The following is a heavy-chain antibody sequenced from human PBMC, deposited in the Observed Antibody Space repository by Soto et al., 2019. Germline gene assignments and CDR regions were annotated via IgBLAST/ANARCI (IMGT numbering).Heavy chain of an antibody. V-gene: IGHV1-69*01. CDR3: ARDVVRSTAGDF. D-gene: IGHD2-15*01. CDR1: GGTFSTSS. J-gene: IGHJ4*02. Sequence: QLQLVQSGTEVKEPGSSVKVSCKASGGTFSTSSFVWVRQGPGQGLEWMGGIIPIFTRTNFAQKFQGRVTFSADESTRTTYMELRSLTSEDTAIYYWARDVVRSTAGDFWGQGTLVTVSS. CDR2: IIPIFTRT.